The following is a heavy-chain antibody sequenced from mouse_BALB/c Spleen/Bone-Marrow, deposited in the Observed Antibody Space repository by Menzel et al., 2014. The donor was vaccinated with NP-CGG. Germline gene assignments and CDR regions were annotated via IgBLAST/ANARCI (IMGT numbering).Heavy chain of an antibody. J-gene: IGHJ2*01. V-gene: IGHV1S81*02. CDR3: ASPRQLGLPYYFDY. CDR1: GYTFTNYW. CDR2: INPSNGRT. D-gene: IGHD3-2*01. Sequence: VQRVESGAELVKPGASVKVSCKASGYTFTNYWMHWVKQRPGQGLEWIGEINPSNGRTNYNEKFKGKATLTSDKSSSTAYMELSSLTSEDSAVYYCASPRQLGLPYYFDYWGQGTTLTVSS.